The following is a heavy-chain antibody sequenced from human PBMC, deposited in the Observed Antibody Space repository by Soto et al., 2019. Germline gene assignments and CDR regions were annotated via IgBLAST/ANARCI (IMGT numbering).Heavy chain of an antibody. Sequence: QVQLVESGGGVVQPGRSLRLSCAASGFTFSSYAMHWVRQAPGKGLEWVAVISYDGSNKYYADSVKGRFTISRDNSKNTLYLQMNSLRAEDTAVYYCARDLSDCSSTSCHFTWFDPWGQGTLVTVSS. CDR2: ISYDGSNK. CDR3: ARDLSDCSSTSCHFTWFDP. V-gene: IGHV3-30-3*01. D-gene: IGHD2-2*01. J-gene: IGHJ5*02. CDR1: GFTFSSYA.